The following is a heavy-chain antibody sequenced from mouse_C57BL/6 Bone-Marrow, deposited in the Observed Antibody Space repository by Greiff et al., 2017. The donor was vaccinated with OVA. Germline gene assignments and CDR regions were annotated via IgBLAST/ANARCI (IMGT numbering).Heavy chain of an antibody. V-gene: IGHV1-9*01. J-gene: IGHJ3*01. CDR1: GYTFPGYW. CDR2: ILPGSGST. Sequence: QVQLQQSGAELMKPGASVKLSCKATGYTFPGYWIEWVKQRPGHGLEWIGEILPGSGSTNYNEKFKGKATFTADTSSNTAYRQLSSLTTEDSAIYYCARGDDYDVGGAWFAYWGQGTLGTVSA. CDR3: ARGDDYDVGGAWFAY. D-gene: IGHD2-4*01.